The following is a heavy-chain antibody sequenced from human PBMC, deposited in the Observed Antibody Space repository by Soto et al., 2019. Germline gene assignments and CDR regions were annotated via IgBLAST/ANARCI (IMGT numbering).Heavy chain of an antibody. Sequence: KAGGSLRLSCAASGFTFSSYSMNWVRQAPGKGLEWVSSISSSSSYIYYADSVKGRFTISRDNAKNSLYLQMNSLRAEDTAVYYCASLGRVVRGVMPFWGYYGMDVWGQGTTVTVSS. J-gene: IGHJ6*02. D-gene: IGHD3-10*01. CDR2: ISSSSSYI. CDR3: ASLGRVVRGVMPFWGYYGMDV. CDR1: GFTFSSYS. V-gene: IGHV3-21*01.